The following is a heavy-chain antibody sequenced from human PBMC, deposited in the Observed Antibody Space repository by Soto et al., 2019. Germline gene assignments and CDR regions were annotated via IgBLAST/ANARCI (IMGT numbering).Heavy chain of an antibody. J-gene: IGHJ4*02. CDR2: ISSKAYGGKT. D-gene: IGHD6-13*01. CDR1: GFSFGATA. Sequence: PGGSPRLSSIASGFSFGATAMRWFSQAPGKGLEWVGFISSKAYGGKTEYAASVKGRFTISRDDYKSIVYLQMNSLITEGTAVYYCTGGEYGNTWFSGFFGHRGQGTLVTVSS. V-gene: IGHV3-49*03. CDR3: TGGEYGNTWFSGFFGH.